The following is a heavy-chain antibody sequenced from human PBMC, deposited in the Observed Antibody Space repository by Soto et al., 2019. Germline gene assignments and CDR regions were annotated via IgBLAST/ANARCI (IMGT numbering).Heavy chain of an antibody. Sequence: GGSLRLSCAASGFMFSDYAMTWARQAPGKELEWVSGLLRPGRSTYYADSVKGRFTISGDTSANTVYLQMDSLRAEDTAVYYSAKADIENDGIWLMDSWGQGTVVTVSS. CDR2: LLRPGRST. D-gene: IGHD3-16*01. CDR1: GFMFSDYA. V-gene: IGHV3-23*01. CDR3: AKADIENDGIWLMDS. J-gene: IGHJ5*02.